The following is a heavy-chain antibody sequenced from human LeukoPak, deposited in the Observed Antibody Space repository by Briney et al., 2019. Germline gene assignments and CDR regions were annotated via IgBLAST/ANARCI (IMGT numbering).Heavy chain of an antibody. CDR2: ISYDGSNK. D-gene: IGHD3-22*01. CDR1: GFTFSSYA. CDR3: ARDDWEYSSGYSPMDY. V-gene: IGHV3-30-3*01. Sequence: GGPLRLSCAASGFTFSSYAMHWVRQAPGKWQEWVAVISYDGSNKYYADSVKGRFTISRDNSKNTLYLQMNSLRAEDTAVYYCARDDWEYSSGYSPMDYWGQGTLVTVSS. J-gene: IGHJ4*02.